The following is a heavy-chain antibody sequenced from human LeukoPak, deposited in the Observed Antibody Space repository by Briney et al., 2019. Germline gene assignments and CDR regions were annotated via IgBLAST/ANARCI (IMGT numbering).Heavy chain of an antibody. V-gene: IGHV3-53*01. CDR1: GFTVSSNY. Sequence: QPGGSLRLSCAASGFTVSSNYMSWVRQAPGKGLEWVSVIYSGGSTYYADSVKGRFTISRDNSKNTLYLQMNSLRAEDTAVYYCAKDKTSSGWYGDYWGQGTLVTVSS. CDR2: IYSGGST. CDR3: AKDKTSSGWYGDY. D-gene: IGHD6-19*01. J-gene: IGHJ4*02.